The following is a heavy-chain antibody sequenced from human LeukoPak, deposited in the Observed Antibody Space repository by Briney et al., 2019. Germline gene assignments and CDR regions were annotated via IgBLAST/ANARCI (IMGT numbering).Heavy chain of an antibody. J-gene: IGHJ6*03. Sequence: ASVKVSCKASGYTFTSYGFSWVRQAPGQGLEWMGWISAYNGDTNYAQKLQGRITMTTDTSTSTAYMELRSLRYDDTAVYYCARDRGITLFGVDPKGMDVWGKGTTVTVSS. V-gene: IGHV1-18*01. CDR2: ISAYNGDT. D-gene: IGHD3-3*01. CDR3: ARDRGITLFGVDPKGMDV. CDR1: GYTFTSYG.